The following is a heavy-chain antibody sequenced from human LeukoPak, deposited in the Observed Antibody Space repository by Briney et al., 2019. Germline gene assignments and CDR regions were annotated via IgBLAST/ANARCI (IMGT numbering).Heavy chain of an antibody. CDR1: GGSISSGGYS. Sequence: SQTLSLTCAVSGGSISSGGYSWSWIRQPPGKGLEWIGYIYHSGSTYYNPSLKSRVTISVDRSKNQFSLKLSSVTAADTAVYYCARDRGTAMAPDWYFDLWGRGTLVTVSS. CDR3: ARDRGTAMAPDWYFDL. D-gene: IGHD5-18*01. CDR2: IYHSGST. J-gene: IGHJ2*01. V-gene: IGHV4-30-2*01.